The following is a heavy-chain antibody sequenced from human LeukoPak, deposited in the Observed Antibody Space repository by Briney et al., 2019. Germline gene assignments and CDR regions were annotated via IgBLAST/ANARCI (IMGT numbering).Heavy chain of an antibody. Sequence: GGSLRLSCAASGFTFSSYWMTWMRQAPGKGLEWVANIKQDGSEKYYVDSVKGRFTISRDNAKNSLYLQMNSLRAEDTAVYYCARDTGGGYSCYDCWGQGTLVTVSS. J-gene: IGHJ4*02. V-gene: IGHV3-7*01. CDR1: GFTFSSYW. CDR2: IKQDGSEK. D-gene: IGHD5-18*01. CDR3: ARDTGGGYSCYDC.